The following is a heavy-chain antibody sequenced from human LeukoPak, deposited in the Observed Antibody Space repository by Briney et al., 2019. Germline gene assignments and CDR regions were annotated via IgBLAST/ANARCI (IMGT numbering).Heavy chain of an antibody. CDR3: ARDRCSGGSCYSGWFDP. CDR1: GFTFSSYA. J-gene: IGHJ5*02. CDR2: ISSNGGST. Sequence: GGSLRLSCAASGFTFSSYAMSWVRQAPGKGLEYVSAISSNGGSTYYANSVKGRFTISRDNSKNTLYLQMGSLRAEDMAVYYCARDRCSGGSCYSGWFDPWGQGTLVTVSS. D-gene: IGHD2-15*01. V-gene: IGHV3-64*01.